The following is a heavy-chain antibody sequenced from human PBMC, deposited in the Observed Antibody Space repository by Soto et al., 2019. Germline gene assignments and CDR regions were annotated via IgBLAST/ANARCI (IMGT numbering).Heavy chain of an antibody. CDR1: GFTFGSYA. D-gene: IGHD3-3*01. V-gene: IGHV3-23*01. CDR3: AKVNDFWSGYYFAY. J-gene: IGHJ4*02. Sequence: GGSLRLSCAASGFTFGSYAMSWVRQAPGKGLEWVSAISGSGGSTYYADSVKGRFTISRDNSKNTLYLQMNSLRAEDTAVYYYAKVNDFWSGYYFAYWGQGTLVTVSS. CDR2: ISGSGGST.